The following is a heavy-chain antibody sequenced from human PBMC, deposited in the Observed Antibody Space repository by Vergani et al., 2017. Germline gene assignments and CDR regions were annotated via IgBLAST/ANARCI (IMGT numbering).Heavy chain of an antibody. V-gene: IGHV1-2*04. CDR1: GYTFTGYY. Sequence: QVQLVQSGAEVKKPGASVKVSCKASGYTFTGYYMHWVRQAPGQGLEWMGWINPNSGGTNYAQKFQGWVTMTRDTSISTAYMELSRLRSYDTAVYYCAXEIGYYDSSGYADAFDIWGQGTMVTVSS. CDR3: AXEIGYYDSSGYADAFDI. D-gene: IGHD3-22*01. J-gene: IGHJ3*02. CDR2: INPNSGGT.